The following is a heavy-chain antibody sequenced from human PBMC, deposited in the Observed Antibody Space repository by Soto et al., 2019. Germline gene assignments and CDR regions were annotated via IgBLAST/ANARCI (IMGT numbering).Heavy chain of an antibody. D-gene: IGHD1-26*01. CDR3: ARDGSGSYGGDFDY. CDR1: GFTFSSYW. J-gene: IGHJ4*02. Sequence: EVQLVESGGGLVQPGGSLRLSCAASGFTFSSYWMSWVRQAPGKGLEWVANIKQDGSEKYYVDSVKGRFTISRDNAKNSLYLQMNSLRAEDTAVYYCARDGSGSYGGDFDYWGQGTLVTVSS. CDR2: IKQDGSEK. V-gene: IGHV3-7*05.